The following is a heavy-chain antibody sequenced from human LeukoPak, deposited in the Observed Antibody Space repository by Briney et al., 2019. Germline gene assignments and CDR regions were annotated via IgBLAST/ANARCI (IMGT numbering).Heavy chain of an antibody. D-gene: IGHD5-24*01. V-gene: IGHV1-46*01. CDR2: INPSGGST. Sequence: ASVKVSCKASGYTFTSYYMHWVRQAPGQGLEWMGIINPSGGSTSYAQKFQGRVTMTRDTSSSTVYMELSSLRSEDTAVYYCARQLGDRGYFDYWGQGTLVTVSS. CDR3: ARQLGDRGYFDY. J-gene: IGHJ4*02. CDR1: GYTFTSYY.